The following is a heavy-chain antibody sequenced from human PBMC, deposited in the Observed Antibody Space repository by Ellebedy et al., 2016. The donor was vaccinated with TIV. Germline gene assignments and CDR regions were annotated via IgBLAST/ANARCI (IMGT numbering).Heavy chain of an antibody. CDR3: ARPPAAVAGQDY. CDR1: GFTFSNYY. V-gene: IGHV3-11*01. CDR2: INSGGTII. J-gene: IGHJ4*02. D-gene: IGHD6-19*01. Sequence: GESLKISCAASGFTFSNYYMNWIRLAPGKGLEWISYINSGGTIIYYADSVKGRFTISRDNAKNSLYLQMHSLRAEDTAVYSCARPPAAVAGQDYWGQGTPVTVSS.